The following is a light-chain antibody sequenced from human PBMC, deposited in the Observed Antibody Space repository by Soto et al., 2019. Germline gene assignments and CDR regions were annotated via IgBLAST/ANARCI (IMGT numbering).Light chain of an antibody. V-gene: IGLV2-14*01. Sequence: QSVLTQPASVSGSPGQSITISRTGTDSDVGGYNYVSWYQQHPGKAPKLMISEVTNRPSGVSNRFSGSKSGNTASLTISGLQAADEADYYCTSYSSSNTHVLFGGGTKVTVL. CDR1: DSDVGGYNY. CDR2: EVT. CDR3: TSYSSSNTHVL. J-gene: IGLJ2*01.